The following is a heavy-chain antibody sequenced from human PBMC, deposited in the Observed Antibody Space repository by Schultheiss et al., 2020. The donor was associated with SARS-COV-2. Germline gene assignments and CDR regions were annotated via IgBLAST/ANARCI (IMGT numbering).Heavy chain of an antibody. Sequence: SQTLSLTCAVYGGSFSGYYWSWIRQPPGKGLEWIGEINHSGSTNYNPSLKSRVTISVDTSKNQVSLRLNSVIAADTAVYFCARSYSSGWVDFDYWGQGTPVTVSS. J-gene: IGHJ4*02. D-gene: IGHD6-19*01. V-gene: IGHV4-34*01. CDR1: GGSFSGYY. CDR3: ARSYSSGWVDFDY. CDR2: INHSGST.